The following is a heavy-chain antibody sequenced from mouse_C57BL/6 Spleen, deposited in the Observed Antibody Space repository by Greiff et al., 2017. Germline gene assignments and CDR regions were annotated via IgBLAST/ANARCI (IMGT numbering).Heavy chain of an antibody. CDR1: GYSFTDYN. CDR3: RKNGDDYDAYYAMDY. D-gene: IGHD2-4*01. V-gene: IGHV1-39*01. Sequence: VQLQQSGPELVKPGASVKISCKASGYSFTDYNMNWVKQSNGKSLEWIGVINPNYGTTSYNQKFKGKATFTVDQSYSTAYMQLNSLTSEDSAVYYCRKNGDDYDAYYAMDYWGQGTSVTVSS. J-gene: IGHJ4*01. CDR2: INPNYGTT.